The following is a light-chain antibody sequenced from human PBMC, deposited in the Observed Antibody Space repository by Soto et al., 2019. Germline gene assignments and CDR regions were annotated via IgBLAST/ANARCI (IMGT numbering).Light chain of an antibody. CDR1: SSDIGGYYY. J-gene: IGLJ1*01. V-gene: IGLV2-14*01. CDR3: TSYSSSSTVYV. Sequence: SVLTQPVSVSGSPRQSTTISCPGTSSDIGGYYYVSWYQHYPGKAPKLIIYQVTNRPSGVSHRFSGSKSGNTASLTISGLQAEDGADYYCTSYSSSSTVYVFGTGTKVTVL. CDR2: QVT.